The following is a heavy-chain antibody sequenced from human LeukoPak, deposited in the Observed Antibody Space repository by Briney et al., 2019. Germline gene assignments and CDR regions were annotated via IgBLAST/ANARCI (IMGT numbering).Heavy chain of an antibody. J-gene: IGHJ5*02. CDR1: GFTFSSYS. D-gene: IGHD2-15*01. CDR3: ARCSGGSCPSWFDH. V-gene: IGHV3-48*02. Sequence: GGSLRLSCAASGFTFSSYSMNWVRQAPGKGLEWVSYISSSSRTIYYAGSVKGRFTISRDNAKNALYLQMNSLRDEDTAVYYCARCSGGSCPSWFDHWGQGTLVTVSS. CDR2: ISSSSRTI.